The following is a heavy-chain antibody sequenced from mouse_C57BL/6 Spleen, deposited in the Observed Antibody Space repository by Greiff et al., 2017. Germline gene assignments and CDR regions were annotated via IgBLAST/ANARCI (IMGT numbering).Heavy chain of an antibody. CDR2: ISSGSSTI. D-gene: IGHD1-1*01. J-gene: IGHJ2*01. Sequence: EVQGVESGGGLVKPGGSLKLSCAASGFTFSDYGMHWVRQAPEKGLEWVAYISSGSSTIYYADTVKGRFTISRDNAKNTLFLQMTSLRSEDTAMYYCAKGIWDYYGSSYDYWGQGTTLTVSS. CDR3: AKGIWDYYGSSYDY. CDR1: GFTFSDYG. V-gene: IGHV5-17*01.